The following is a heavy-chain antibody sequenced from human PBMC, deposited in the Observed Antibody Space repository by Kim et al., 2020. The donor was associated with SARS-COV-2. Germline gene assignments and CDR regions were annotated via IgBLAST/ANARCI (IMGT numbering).Heavy chain of an antibody. V-gene: IGHV4-39*01. CDR1: GGSISSSSYY. CDR2: IYYSGST. J-gene: IGHJ4*02. D-gene: IGHD5-12*01. Sequence: SENLSLTCTVSGGSISSSSYYWGWIRQPPGKGLQWIGSIYYSGSTYYNPSLKSRVTISVDTSKNQFSLKLSSVTAADTAVYYCASHGGGYDATPYDYWGQGTLVTVSS. CDR3: ASHGGGYDATPYDY.